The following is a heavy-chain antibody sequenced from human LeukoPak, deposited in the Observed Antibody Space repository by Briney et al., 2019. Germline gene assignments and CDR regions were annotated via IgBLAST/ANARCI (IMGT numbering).Heavy chain of an antibody. CDR1: GFTFSSYG. CDR2: IRYDGSNK. CDR3: AKDPAVSTDY. Sequence: GGSLRLXCAASGFTFSSYGMHWDRQAPGKGLEWVAFIRYDGSNKYYADSVKGRFTISRDNSKNTLYLQMNSLRAEDTAVYYCAKDPAVSTDYWGQGTLVTVSS. D-gene: IGHD4-17*01. V-gene: IGHV3-30*02. J-gene: IGHJ4*02.